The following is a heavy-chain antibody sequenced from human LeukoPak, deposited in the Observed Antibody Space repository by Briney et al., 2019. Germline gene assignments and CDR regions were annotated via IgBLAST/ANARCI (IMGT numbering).Heavy chain of an antibody. V-gene: IGHV3-49*04. J-gene: IGHJ4*02. CDR3: TRKVYYDSSGYYPNDY. Sequence: GGSLRLSCAASGFTFSSYAMSWVRQAPGKGLEMVGFIRSKAYGGTTEYAASVKGRFTISRDDSKSIAYLQMNSLKTEDTAVYYCTRKVYYDSSGYYPNDYWGQGTLVTVSS. CDR1: GFTFSSYA. D-gene: IGHD3-22*01. CDR2: IRSKAYGGTT.